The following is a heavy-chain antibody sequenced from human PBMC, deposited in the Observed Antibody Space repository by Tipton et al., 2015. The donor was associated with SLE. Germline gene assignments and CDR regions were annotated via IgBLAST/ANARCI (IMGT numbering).Heavy chain of an antibody. V-gene: IGHV4-4*07. CDR3: ARGCSDGSCYSWFDY. CDR1: GGSISSYY. CDR2: IFTSGST. Sequence: TLSLTCTVSGGSISSYYWSWIRQPAGKGLEWIGRIFTSGSTNYNPSLKSRVTMSVDTSKNQFSLKLSSVTAAHTAVYYCARGCSDGSCYSWFDYWGQGTLATVSS. J-gene: IGHJ4*02. D-gene: IGHD2-15*01.